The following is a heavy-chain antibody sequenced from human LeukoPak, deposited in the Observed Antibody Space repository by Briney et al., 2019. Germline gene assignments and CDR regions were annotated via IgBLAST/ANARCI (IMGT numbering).Heavy chain of an antibody. V-gene: IGHV4-38-2*01. D-gene: IGHD1-26*01. CDR2: IYHSGST. CDR3: ARPTYSGSYSGAFDI. Sequence: PSETLSLTCAVYGGSFSGYYWGWIRQPPGKGLEWIGSIYHSGSTYYNPSLKSRVTISVDTSKNQFSLKLSSVTAADTAVYYCARPTYSGSYSGAFDIWGQGTMVTVSS. J-gene: IGHJ3*02. CDR1: GGSFSGYY.